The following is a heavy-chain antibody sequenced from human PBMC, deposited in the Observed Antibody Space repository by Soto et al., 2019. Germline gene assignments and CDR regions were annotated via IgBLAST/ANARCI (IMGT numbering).Heavy chain of an antibody. V-gene: IGHV4-34*01. D-gene: IGHD6-13*01. CDR2: INHSGST. CDR3: ARGWGIAAPNFDY. CDR1: GGSFSGYY. Sequence: QVQLQQWGAGLLKPSETLSLTCAVYGGSFSGYYWSWIRQPPRKGLEWIGEINHSGSTNYNPSLKSRVTISVDTSKNQFSLKLSSVNAADTAVYYCARGWGIAAPNFDYWGQGTLVTVS. J-gene: IGHJ4*02.